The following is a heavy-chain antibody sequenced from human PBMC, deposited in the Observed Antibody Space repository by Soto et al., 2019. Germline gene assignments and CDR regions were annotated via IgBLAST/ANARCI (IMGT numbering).Heavy chain of an antibody. CDR3: ARLMSGAYIDY. CDR1: GRSISTGQFY. V-gene: IGHV4-30-4*01. D-gene: IGHD3-10*02. Sequence: SETLSLTCTVSGRSISTGQFYWSWIRQPPGKGLEWIGYIYYNGDTYNNPSLESRVTISIDTSKNQFSLRLASVTASDTAVYYCARLMSGAYIDYWGRGTLVTVSS. CDR2: IYYNGDT. J-gene: IGHJ4*02.